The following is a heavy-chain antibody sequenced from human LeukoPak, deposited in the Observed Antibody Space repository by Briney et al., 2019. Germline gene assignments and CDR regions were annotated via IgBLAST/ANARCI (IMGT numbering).Heavy chain of an antibody. J-gene: IGHJ4*02. CDR1: GFTFSSYA. D-gene: IGHD4-23*01. CDR2: IYSGGST. CDR3: ARGPTLGGEFDY. V-gene: IGHV3-53*01. Sequence: PGGSLRLSCAASGFTFSSYAMSWVRQAPGKGLEWVSVIYSGGSTYYADSVKGRFTISRDNSKNTLYLQMNSLRAEDTAVYYCARGPTLGGEFDYSGQGTLVTVSS.